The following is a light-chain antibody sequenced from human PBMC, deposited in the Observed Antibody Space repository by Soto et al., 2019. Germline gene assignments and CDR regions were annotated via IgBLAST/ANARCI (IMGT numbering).Light chain of an antibody. V-gene: IGKV1-33*01. J-gene: IGKJ1*01. CDR3: QQYNSFSGT. CDR2: DAS. Sequence: DIQMTQSPSSLSASVGDRVTITCQASQDISNYLNWYQQKPGKAPKLLIYDASNLETGVPSRFSGSGSGTDFTFTISSLQPEDIATYYCQQYNSFSGTFGQGTKV. CDR1: QDISNY.